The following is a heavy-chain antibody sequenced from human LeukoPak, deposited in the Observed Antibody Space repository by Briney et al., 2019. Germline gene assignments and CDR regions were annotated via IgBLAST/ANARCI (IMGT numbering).Heavy chain of an antibody. Sequence: GGSLRLSCTASGFTFRNYGMHWVRQAPGRGLEWVAVISYDGSDKYYADSVKGRFTISRDNSKNTLYLQMNSLRAEDTAVYFCAKDGDTAMITLFDYWGQGTLVTVSS. J-gene: IGHJ4*02. V-gene: IGHV3-30*18. CDR2: ISYDGSDK. CDR1: GFTFRNYG. D-gene: IGHD5-18*01. CDR3: AKDGDTAMITLFDY.